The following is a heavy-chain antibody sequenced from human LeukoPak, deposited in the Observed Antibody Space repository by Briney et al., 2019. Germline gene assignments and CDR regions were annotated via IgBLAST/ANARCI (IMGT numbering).Heavy chain of an antibody. Sequence: GASVKVSCKASGYTFTSYAMHWVRQAPGQGLEWMGWINPNSGGTKYAQKFQGRVTMTRDTSISTAYMELSRLISDDTAVYYCARLSGTYAYWGQGTLVTVSS. D-gene: IGHD1-26*01. CDR1: GYTFTSYA. V-gene: IGHV1-2*02. CDR2: INPNSGGT. CDR3: ARLSGTYAY. J-gene: IGHJ4*02.